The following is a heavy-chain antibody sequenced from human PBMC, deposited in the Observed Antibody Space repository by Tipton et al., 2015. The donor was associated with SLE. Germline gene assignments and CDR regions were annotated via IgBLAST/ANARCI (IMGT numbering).Heavy chain of an antibody. J-gene: IGHJ5*02. V-gene: IGHV3-66*02. CDR1: GFTVSFNY. CDR2: MFSAYRT. CDR3: ARDGGGYWGSS. D-gene: IGHD3-16*01. Sequence: SGFTVSFNYMTWVRKAPGKGLEWVSFMFSAYRTFYTDSVKGRFTISRDNSKRTLYLQMSSLRPEHTAVYYCARDGGGYWGSSWGQGTLVIVSS.